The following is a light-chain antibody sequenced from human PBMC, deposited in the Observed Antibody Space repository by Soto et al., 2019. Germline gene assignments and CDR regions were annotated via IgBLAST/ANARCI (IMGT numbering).Light chain of an antibody. V-gene: IGKV3-20*01. Sequence: EIVLSQSTRTLSLSPGERATLSCRASQSVSSSYLAWYQQKPGQAPRLLIYGASSRATGIPDRFSGSGSGTDFTLTISRLEPEDFAVYYCQQYGSSPRSFGQGTKADIK. CDR1: QSVSSSY. CDR3: QQYGSSPRS. J-gene: IGKJ1*01. CDR2: GAS.